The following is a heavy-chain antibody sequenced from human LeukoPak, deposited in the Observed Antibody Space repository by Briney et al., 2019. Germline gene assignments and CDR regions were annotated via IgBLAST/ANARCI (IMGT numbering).Heavy chain of an antibody. Sequence: SETLSLTCTVPVYSISSGYYWGWIRQLPGKGREWIGSNYHSGSTYYNPSLKSRVTISVDTSKNQFSLKLSSVTAADTAVYYCARRAGVDIFDYWGQGTLVTVSS. D-gene: IGHD3-10*01. V-gene: IGHV4-38-2*02. CDR1: VYSISSGYY. J-gene: IGHJ4*02. CDR3: ARRAGVDIFDY. CDR2: NYHSGST.